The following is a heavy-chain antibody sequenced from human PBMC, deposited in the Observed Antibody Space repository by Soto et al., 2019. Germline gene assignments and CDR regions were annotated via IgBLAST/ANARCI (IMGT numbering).Heavy chain of an antibody. J-gene: IGHJ4*02. CDR2: MNPNSANT. V-gene: IGHV1-8*01. Sequence: QVQLVQSGAEVKKPGASVKVSCKASGYTFTSYDINWVRQATGQGLEWMGWMNPNSANTGYAQKFEGRVTMTRNTSISTDYMELSSLRSEDTAVYYGASEKVGANDYWGQGTLVTVSS. CDR3: ASEKVGANDY. CDR1: GYTFTSYD. D-gene: IGHD1-26*01.